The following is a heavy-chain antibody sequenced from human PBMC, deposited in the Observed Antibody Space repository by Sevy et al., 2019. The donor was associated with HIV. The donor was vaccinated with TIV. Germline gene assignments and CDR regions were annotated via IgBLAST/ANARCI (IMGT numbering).Heavy chain of an antibody. V-gene: IGHV3-7*01. CDR1: GFTVNDKY. D-gene: IGHD3-9*01. CDR3: AGLDILTGYYPDDAFDI. J-gene: IGHJ3*02. Sequence: GGSLRLSCAISGFTVNDKYIIWVRQAPGKGLEWVANIKQDGSEKYYVDSVKGRFTISRDNAKNSLYLQMNSLRAEDTAVYYGAGLDILTGYYPDDAFDIWGQGTMVTVSS. CDR2: IKQDGSEK.